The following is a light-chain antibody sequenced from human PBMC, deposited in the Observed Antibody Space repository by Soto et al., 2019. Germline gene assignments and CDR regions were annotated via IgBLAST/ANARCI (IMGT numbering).Light chain of an antibody. CDR1: QSVSSSY. V-gene: IGKV3-20*01. J-gene: IGKJ5*01. CDR3: QQYGTSPPST. CDR2: GAS. Sequence: EIVVTQSPGTLSLSPGERATLSCRASQSVSSSYLAWYQQKPGQAPRLLINGASSRATGIPDRFSGSGSGTDFTLTISRLEPEDFAVYYCQQYGTSPPSTFGQGTRLEIQ.